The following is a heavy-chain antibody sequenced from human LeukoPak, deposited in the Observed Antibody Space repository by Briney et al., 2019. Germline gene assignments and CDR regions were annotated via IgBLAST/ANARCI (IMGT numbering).Heavy chain of an antibody. V-gene: IGHV3-23*01. CDR1: GFTFSSYA. D-gene: IGHD3-9*01. J-gene: IGHJ4*02. CDR2: ISGSGGNT. CDR3: AKDPILTGYYSTFDY. Sequence: PGGSLRLSCAASGFTFSSYAMSWVRQAPGKGLEWVSAISGSGGNTYYADSVKGRSTISRDNSKNTLYLQMNSLRAEDTAVYYCAKDPILTGYYSTFDYWGQGTLVTVSS.